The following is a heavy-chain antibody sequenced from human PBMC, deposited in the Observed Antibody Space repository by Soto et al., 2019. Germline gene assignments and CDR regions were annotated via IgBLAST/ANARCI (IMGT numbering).Heavy chain of an antibody. Sequence: SETLSLTCTVSGGSISSYYWSWIRQPPGKGLEWIGYIYYSGSTNYNPSLKSRVTISVDTSKNQFSLKLSSVTAADTAVYYCARGGIAVFGRPFDPWGQGTLVTGSS. V-gene: IGHV4-59*01. CDR1: GGSISSYY. CDR3: ARGGIAVFGRPFDP. D-gene: IGHD6-19*01. CDR2: IYYSGST. J-gene: IGHJ5*02.